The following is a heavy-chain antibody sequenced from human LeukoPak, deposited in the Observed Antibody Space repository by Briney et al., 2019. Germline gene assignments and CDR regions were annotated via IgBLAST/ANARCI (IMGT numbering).Heavy chain of an antibody. J-gene: IGHJ4*02. D-gene: IGHD3-22*01. CDR1: GYSISSGYY. CDR2: IYHSGST. V-gene: IGHV4-38-2*02. CDR3: ARGGSGYYYSYCY. Sequence: TSETLSLTCTVSGYSISSGYYWGWIRQPPGKGLEWIGSIYHSGSTYYNPSLKSRVTISVDTSKNQFSLKLSSVTAADTAVYYCARGGSGYYYSYCYWGQGTLVTVSS.